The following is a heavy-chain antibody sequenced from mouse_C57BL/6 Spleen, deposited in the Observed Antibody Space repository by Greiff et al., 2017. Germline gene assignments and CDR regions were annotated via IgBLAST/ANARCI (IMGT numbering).Heavy chain of an antibody. V-gene: IGHV1-7*01. Sequence: VQLQQSGAELAKPGASVKLSCKASGYTFTSYWMHWVKQRPGQGLEWIGNINPSSGYTKYNQKFKDKATLTADKSSSTAYMQLSSLTYEDSAVYYCARNYDYDDYAMDYWGQGTSVTVSS. D-gene: IGHD2-4*01. CDR1: GYTFTSYW. J-gene: IGHJ4*01. CDR3: ARNYDYDDYAMDY. CDR2: INPSSGYT.